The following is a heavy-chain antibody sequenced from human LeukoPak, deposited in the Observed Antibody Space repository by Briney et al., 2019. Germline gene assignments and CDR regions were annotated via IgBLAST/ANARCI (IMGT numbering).Heavy chain of an antibody. CDR2: INHSGST. V-gene: IGHV4-34*01. Sequence: SETLSLTCAVYGGSFSGYYWSWIRQPPGKGLEWIGEINHSGSTNYNPSLKSRVTISVDTSKNQSSLKLSSVTAADTAVYYCARDSGYSYGYSGYYYYMDVWGKGTTVTVSS. CDR3: ARDSGYSYGYSGYYYYMDV. CDR1: GGSFSGYY. D-gene: IGHD5-18*01. J-gene: IGHJ6*03.